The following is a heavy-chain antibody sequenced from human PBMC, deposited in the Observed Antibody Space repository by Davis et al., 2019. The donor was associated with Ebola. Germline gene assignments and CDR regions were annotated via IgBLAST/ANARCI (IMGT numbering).Heavy chain of an antibody. J-gene: IGHJ4*02. D-gene: IGHD4-17*01. CDR3: TTTTVTTDY. CDR1: GFTFNNYA. Sequence: GESLKISCAASGFTFNNYAMSWVRQAPGKGLEWVSVISSRATTIYYADSVRGRFTISRDNSKNSLYLQMNSLRAEDTAVYYCTTTTVTTDYWGQGTLVTVSS. V-gene: IGHV3-23*01. CDR2: ISSRATTI.